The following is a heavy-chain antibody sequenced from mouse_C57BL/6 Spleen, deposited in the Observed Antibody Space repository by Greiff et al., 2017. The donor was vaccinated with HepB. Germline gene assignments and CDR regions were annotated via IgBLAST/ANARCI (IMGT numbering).Heavy chain of an antibody. D-gene: IGHD2-1*01. CDR1: GYSFTGYY. CDR3: ARGAIYYGNYDYAMDY. V-gene: IGHV1-42*01. J-gene: IGHJ4*01. Sequence: VQLQQSGPELVKPGASVKISCKASGYSFTGYYMNWVKQSPEKSLEWIGEINPSTGGTTYNQKFKAKATLTVDKSSSTAYMQLKSLTSEDSAVYYCARGAIYYGNYDYAMDYWGQGTSVTVSS. CDR2: INPSTGGT.